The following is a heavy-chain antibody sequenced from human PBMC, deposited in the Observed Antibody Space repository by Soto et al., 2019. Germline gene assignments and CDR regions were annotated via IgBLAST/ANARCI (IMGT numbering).Heavy chain of an antibody. Sequence: QLQLQESGPGLVKPSETLSLTCTVSGGSISSSSYYWGWIRQPPGKGLEWIGSIYYSGSTYYNPSLQRRVPISVDTSQDQFSLKLCSVSAADTAVYYCARRAVRGVTIPDYWGQGTLVTVSS. CDR1: GGSISSSSYY. V-gene: IGHV4-39*01. CDR3: ARRAVRGVTIPDY. D-gene: IGHD3-10*01. J-gene: IGHJ4*02. CDR2: IYYSGST.